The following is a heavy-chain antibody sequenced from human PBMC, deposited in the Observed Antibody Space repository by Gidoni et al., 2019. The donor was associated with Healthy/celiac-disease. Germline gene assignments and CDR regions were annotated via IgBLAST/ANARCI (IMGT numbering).Heavy chain of an antibody. J-gene: IGHJ4*02. CDR3: ARAEKEMATIRYYFDY. Sequence: EVQLVESGGGLVQPGGSLRLSCAASAFTFSRYAMHWVRQAPGKGLEYVSAISSNGGSTYYANSVKGRFTISRDNTKNTLYLQMGSLRAEDMAVYYCARAEKEMATIRYYFDYWGQGTLVTVSS. V-gene: IGHV3-64*01. CDR2: ISSNGGST. D-gene: IGHD5-12*01. CDR1: AFTFSRYA.